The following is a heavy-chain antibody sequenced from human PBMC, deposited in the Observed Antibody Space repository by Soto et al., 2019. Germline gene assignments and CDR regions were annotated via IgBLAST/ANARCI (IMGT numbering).Heavy chain of an antibody. CDR2: ISSDGSST. CDR3: ARGTVRDHDFGDH. Sequence: ELQLVESGGDLVQPGGSLRLSCAASGFTFSSYWMHWVRQVPGKGLVWVSRISSDGSSTNYADSVRGRFIISRDNAKNTLYLQVNSLRVEDTAVYYCARGTVRDHDFGDHWGQGTLVAVSS. V-gene: IGHV3-74*01. D-gene: IGHD4-17*01. CDR1: GFTFSSYW. J-gene: IGHJ4*02.